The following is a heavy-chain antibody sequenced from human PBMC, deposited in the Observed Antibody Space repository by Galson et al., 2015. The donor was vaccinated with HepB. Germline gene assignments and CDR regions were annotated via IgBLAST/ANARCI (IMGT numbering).Heavy chain of an antibody. Sequence: SLRLSCAASGFTFSTYAMHWVRQAPGKGLEWVSVISSDGNNKYYADSVKGRFTISRDNSKNTLYLQMNSLRAEDTAVYYCASFDWSLYYYYGVDVWGQGTPVTVSS. CDR1: GFTFSTYA. CDR3: ASFDWSLYYYYGVDV. CDR2: ISSDGNNK. J-gene: IGHJ6*02. V-gene: IGHV3-30-3*01. D-gene: IGHD3-9*01.